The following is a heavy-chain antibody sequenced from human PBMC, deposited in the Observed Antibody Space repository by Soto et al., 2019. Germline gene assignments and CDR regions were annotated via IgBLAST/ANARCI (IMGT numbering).Heavy chain of an antibody. J-gene: IGHJ5*02. CDR1: GGSFSGYY. CDR2: INHSGST. D-gene: IGHD3-16*01. Sequence: SETLSLTCAVYGGSFSGYYWSWIRQPPGKGLEWIGEINHSGSTNYNPSLKSRVTISVDTSKNQFSLKLSSVTAADTAVYYCACVGQRFRPVCFTRFDAWGQGTLVTVSS. V-gene: IGHV4-34*01. CDR3: ACVGQRFRPVCFTRFDA.